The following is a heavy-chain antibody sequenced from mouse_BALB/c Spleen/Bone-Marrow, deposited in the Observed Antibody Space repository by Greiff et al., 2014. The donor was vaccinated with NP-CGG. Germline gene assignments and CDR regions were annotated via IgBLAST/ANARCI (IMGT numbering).Heavy chain of an antibody. CDR1: GYTFSSYY. CDR2: INPSNGGT. Sequence: GAELVKPGASVKLSCKASGYTFSSYYMYWVKQRPGQGLEWIGEINPSNGGTKFNEKFKSKATLTVDKSSSTAYMQLSSLTSEDSAVYYCTRSNYGYWYFDVWGAGTTVTVPS. D-gene: IGHD1-1*01. V-gene: IGHV1S81*02. CDR3: TRSNYGYWYFDV. J-gene: IGHJ1*01.